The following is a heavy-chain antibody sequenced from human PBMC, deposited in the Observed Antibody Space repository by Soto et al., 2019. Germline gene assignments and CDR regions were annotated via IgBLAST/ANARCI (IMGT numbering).Heavy chain of an antibody. CDR3: ARDQGFSSGYYLHYFDY. CDR2: IIPVLGTA. D-gene: IGHD3-22*01. J-gene: IGHJ4*01. Sequence: QVQLVQSGAEVKKPGSSVKVSCKSSGGTFSTYAISWLRQAPGQGLEWMGGIIPVLGTANYAQKFQGRVTITADESTSTVHMELGSLRSDDTAVYYYARDQGFSSGYYLHYFDYWGQGTLVTVSS. CDR1: GGTFSTYA. V-gene: IGHV1-69*01.